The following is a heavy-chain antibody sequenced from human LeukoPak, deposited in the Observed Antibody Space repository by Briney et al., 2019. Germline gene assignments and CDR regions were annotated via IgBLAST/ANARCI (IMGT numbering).Heavy chain of an antibody. CDR2: IYPGDSDT. CDR3: ARLGYCSSTSCRESD. V-gene: IGHV5-51*01. D-gene: IGHD2-2*03. J-gene: IGHJ4*02. CDR1: GYSFTSYW. Sequence: GESLKISCKGSGYSFTSYWIGWVRQMPGKGLEWMGIIYPGDSDTRYSPSFQGQVTISADKSISTAYLQWSSLKASDTAMYCCARLGYCSSTSCRESDWGQGTLVTVSS.